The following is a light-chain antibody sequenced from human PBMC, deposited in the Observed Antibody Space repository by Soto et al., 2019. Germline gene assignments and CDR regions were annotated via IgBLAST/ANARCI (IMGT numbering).Light chain of an antibody. V-gene: IGKV3-20*01. CDR1: QSVTSSY. Sequence: EIVLTQSPGTLSLSPGERATLSCRASQSVTSSYLAWYQQKPGQAPRLLIYGASSRATGIPDRFSGSGSGTDFTLTISRLEPEDVAVYYFQQDGDLPWTVGQATRVEIK. CDR3: QQDGDLPWT. CDR2: GAS. J-gene: IGKJ1*01.